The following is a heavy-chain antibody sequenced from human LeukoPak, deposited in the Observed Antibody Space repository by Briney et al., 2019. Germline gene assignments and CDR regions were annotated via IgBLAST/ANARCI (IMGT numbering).Heavy chain of an antibody. V-gene: IGHV3-48*01. CDR1: GFTFSSYS. D-gene: IGHD3-22*01. CDR3: ARDGYYYDSSGYSDAFDI. CDR2: ISSSSSTI. J-gene: IGHJ3*02. Sequence: PGGSLRLSCAASGFTFSSYSMNWVRQAPGKGLEWVSYISSSSSTIYYADSVKGRFTISRDNAKNSLYLQMNSLRAEDTAVYYCARDGYYYDSSGYSDAFDIWGQGTMVTVSS.